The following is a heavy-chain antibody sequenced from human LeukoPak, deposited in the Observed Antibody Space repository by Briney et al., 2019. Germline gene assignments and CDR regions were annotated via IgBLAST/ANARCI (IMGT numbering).Heavy chain of an antibody. D-gene: IGHD3-3*01. CDR2: MYHSVTS. V-gene: IGHV4-59*01. CDR1: GGSISEYY. J-gene: IGHJ4*02. Sequence: PSETLSLTCTVSGGSISEYYWTWIRQPPGKGLEWIGYMYHSVTSNYNPSLKSRVTISVDSSKNQVSLMLSSVAAADTAVYYCAGNESWSGYYRLRYWGQGNLVTVST. CDR3: AGNESWSGYYRLRY.